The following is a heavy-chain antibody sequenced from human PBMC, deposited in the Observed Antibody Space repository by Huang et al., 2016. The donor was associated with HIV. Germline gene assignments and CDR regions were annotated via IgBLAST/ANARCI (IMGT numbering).Heavy chain of an antibody. J-gene: IGHJ6*03. V-gene: IGHV4-34*02. D-gene: IGHD3-3*01. Sequence: QVRLEQWGEGVVKPSDTLSLTCAVYGASFTTYFWSWIRQSTVKGLQWIWEIKPGGPSNYNPVFQSRVIMSVDTPKNQFSLSLRDMTAADAVIYYCARLPTPSYYDTWSLSPVEEDFFYFNMDLWGQGTPVIVSS. CDR1: GASFTTYF. CDR2: IKPGGPS. CDR3: ARLPTPSYYDTWSLSPVEEDFFYFNMDL.